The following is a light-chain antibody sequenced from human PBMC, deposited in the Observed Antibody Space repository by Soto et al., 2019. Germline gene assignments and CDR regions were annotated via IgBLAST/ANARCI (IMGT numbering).Light chain of an antibody. CDR2: GAS. J-gene: IGKJ4*01. CDR3: QQYHMWTLT. V-gene: IGKV3-15*01. CDR1: QSVGSN. Sequence: IVFTQSPGTLCLSPGERSTLSCRASQSVGSNLAWYLQKPGQAPRILMYGASTREAGIPARFSRSGAGPECTLAISSLQSEDIRVDFCQQYHMWTLTSGGGTKVDIK.